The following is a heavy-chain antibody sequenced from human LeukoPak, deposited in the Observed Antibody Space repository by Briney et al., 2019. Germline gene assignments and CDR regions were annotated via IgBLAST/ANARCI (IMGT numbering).Heavy chain of an antibody. CDR2: IIPIFGTA. Sequence: SVKVSCKASGGTFSSYAISWVRQAPGQGLEWMGGIIPIFGTANYAQKFQGRVTITADESTSTAYMELSSLRSEDTAVYYCARFYRAIWSHLEYWGQGTLVTVSS. CDR3: ARFYRAIWSHLEY. CDR1: GGTFSSYA. D-gene: IGHD3-10*01. V-gene: IGHV1-69*13. J-gene: IGHJ4*02.